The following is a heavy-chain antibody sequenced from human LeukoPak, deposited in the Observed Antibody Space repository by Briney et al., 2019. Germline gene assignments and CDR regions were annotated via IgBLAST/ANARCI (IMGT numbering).Heavy chain of an antibody. Sequence: KPGGSLRLSCAASGFTFSSYSMNWVRQAPGKGLEWVSSISSSSSYIYYADSVKGRFTISRDNAKNSLYLQMNSLRAEDTAVYYCARGVTVVPAAITYYDFWSGYRYFDYWGQGTLVTVSS. J-gene: IGHJ4*02. CDR2: ISSSSSYI. V-gene: IGHV3-21*01. CDR3: ARGVTVVPAAITYYDFWSGYRYFDY. CDR1: GFTFSSYS. D-gene: IGHD3-3*01.